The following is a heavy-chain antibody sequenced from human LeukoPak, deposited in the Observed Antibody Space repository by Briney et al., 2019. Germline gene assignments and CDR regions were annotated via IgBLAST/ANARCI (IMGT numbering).Heavy chain of an antibody. Sequence: AGGSLRLSCAASGFTFSSYWMSWVRQAPGKGLEWVANIKQDGSEKYYVDSVKGRFTISRDNAKNSLYLQMNRLRAEDTAVYYCASLLGRITGTTYSMDVWGKGTTVTVSS. D-gene: IGHD1-7*01. J-gene: IGHJ6*04. V-gene: IGHV3-7*01. CDR3: ASLLGRITGTTYSMDV. CDR1: GFTFSSYW. CDR2: IKQDGSEK.